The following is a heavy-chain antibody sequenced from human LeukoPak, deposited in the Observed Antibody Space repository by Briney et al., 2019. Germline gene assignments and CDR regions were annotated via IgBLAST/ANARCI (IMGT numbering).Heavy chain of an antibody. J-gene: IGHJ4*02. D-gene: IGHD2-15*01. Sequence: PGASLRLSCAASGFTFSSYAMSWVRQAPGKGLEGVSAISGSGGSTYYADSVKGRFTISRDNSKNTLYLQMNSLRAEDTAVYYCAKAKLSGGWYFDYWGQGTLVTVSS. CDR3: AKAKLSGGWYFDY. CDR1: GFTFSSYA. V-gene: IGHV3-23*01. CDR2: ISGSGGST.